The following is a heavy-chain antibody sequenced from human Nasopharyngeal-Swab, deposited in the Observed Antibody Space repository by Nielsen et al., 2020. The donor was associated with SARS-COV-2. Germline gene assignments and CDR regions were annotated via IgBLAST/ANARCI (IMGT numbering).Heavy chain of an antibody. D-gene: IGHD6-13*01. J-gene: IGHJ6*02. CDR2: IWYDGSNK. CDR1: GFTFSSYG. CDR3: ASSPAAAGTVYYYYGMDV. V-gene: IGHV3-33*08. Sequence: GESLKISCAASGFTFSSYGMHWVRQAPGKGLEWVAVIWYDGSNKYYADSVKGRLTISRDNSKNTLYLQMNSLRAEDTAVYYCASSPAAAGTVYYYYGMDVWGQGTTVTVSS.